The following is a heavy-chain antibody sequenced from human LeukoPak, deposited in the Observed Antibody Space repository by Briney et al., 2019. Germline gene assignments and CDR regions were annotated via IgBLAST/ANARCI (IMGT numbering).Heavy chain of an antibody. CDR2: ISWNSGSI. CDR1: GFTFDDYA. CDR3: AKGRYSSGRDSYFFDY. J-gene: IGHJ4*02. Sequence: PGRSLRLSCAASGFTFDDYAMHWVRQAPGKGLEWVSGISWNSGSIGYADSVKGRFTISRDNAKNSLYLQMNSLRAEDMALYYCAKGRYSSGRDSYFFDYWGQGTLVTVSS. V-gene: IGHV3-9*03. D-gene: IGHD6-19*01.